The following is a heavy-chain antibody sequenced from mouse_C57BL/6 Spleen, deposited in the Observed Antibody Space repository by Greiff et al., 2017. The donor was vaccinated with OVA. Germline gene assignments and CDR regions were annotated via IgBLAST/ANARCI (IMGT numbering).Heavy chain of an antibody. Sequence: DVKLVESGGGLVKPGGSLKLSCAASGFTFSDYGMHWVRQAPEKGLEWVAYISSGSSTIYYADTVKGRFTITRDNTKNTLFLQMTSLRSEDTAIYYCTRKSNFDYWGQGTTLTVSS. CDR1: GFTFSDYG. V-gene: IGHV5-17*01. D-gene: IGHD5-1*01. CDR3: TRKSNFDY. J-gene: IGHJ2*01. CDR2: ISSGSSTI.